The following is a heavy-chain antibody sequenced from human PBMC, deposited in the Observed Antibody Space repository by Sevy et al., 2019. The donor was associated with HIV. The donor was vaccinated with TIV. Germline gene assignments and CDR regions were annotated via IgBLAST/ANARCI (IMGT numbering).Heavy chain of an antibody. D-gene: IGHD2-21*02. Sequence: SETLSLTCAVYGGSFRDYYWSWIRQPPGKGLEWIGEISHSGTTNYNPSLKSRVTISIDTSKNQFSLRVTSVTAADTAVYYCAREVVVVSAHLDHWARGTLVTVSS. CDR3: AREVVVVSAHLDH. V-gene: IGHV4-34*01. J-gene: IGHJ4*02. CDR2: ISHSGTT. CDR1: GGSFRDYY.